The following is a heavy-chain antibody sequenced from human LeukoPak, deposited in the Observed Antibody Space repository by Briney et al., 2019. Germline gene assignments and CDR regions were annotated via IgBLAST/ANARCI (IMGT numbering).Heavy chain of an antibody. CDR3: VRQETPHGNFDY. CDR2: IGTAGDA. J-gene: IGHJ4*02. V-gene: IGHV3-13*01. CDR1: GFTFSSYA. D-gene: IGHD1-26*01. Sequence: GGSLRLSCATSGFTFSSYAMHWVRQATGKGLEWVSAIGTAGDAFYPGSVKGRFTISRENAKNSLSLQMNSLRAEDTAVYYCVRQETPHGNFDYWGQGTLVTVSS.